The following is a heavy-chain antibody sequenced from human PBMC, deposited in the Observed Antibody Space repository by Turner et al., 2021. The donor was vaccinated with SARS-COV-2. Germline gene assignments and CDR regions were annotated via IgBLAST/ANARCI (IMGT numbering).Heavy chain of an antibody. D-gene: IGHD5-18*01. CDR2: INHSGST. CDR1: GGSFSGYY. Sequence: QVQLQQWGAGLLKPSETLSLTCAVYGGSFSGYYWSWIRHPPGKGLEWIGEINHSGSTNYNPSLKSRVTISVDTSKNQFSLNLSSVTAADTAVYYCARGGGYSYGALDYWGQGTLVTVSS. CDR3: ARGGGYSYGALDY. V-gene: IGHV4-34*01. J-gene: IGHJ4*02.